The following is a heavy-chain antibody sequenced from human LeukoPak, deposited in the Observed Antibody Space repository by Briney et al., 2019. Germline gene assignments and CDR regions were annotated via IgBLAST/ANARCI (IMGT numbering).Heavy chain of an antibody. CDR3: ARKGTVTTPFDY. D-gene: IGHD4-11*01. J-gene: IGHJ4*02. Sequence: SQTLSLTCAISGDSASSNTAAWNWIRQSPSRGLEWLGRTYYRSKWFRDYAVSVKSRITIDADTSKNQFSLQLNSVTPEDTAVYYCARKGTVTTPFDYWGQGILVTVSS. CDR2: TYYRSKWFR. CDR1: GDSASSNTAA. V-gene: IGHV6-1*01.